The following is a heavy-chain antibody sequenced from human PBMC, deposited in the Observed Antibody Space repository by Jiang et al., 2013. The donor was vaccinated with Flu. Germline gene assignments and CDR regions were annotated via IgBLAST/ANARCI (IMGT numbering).Heavy chain of an antibody. V-gene: IGHV5-10-1*01. CDR1: GYTFTSYW. CDR2: IDPSDSYT. J-gene: IGHJ1*01. Sequence: LRISCKGSGYTFTSYWITWVRQMPGKDLEWMGNIDPSDSYTKNSPSSRATSPSQPTTPSAPPTCSGDSLKASDTAMYYCASKSSSGYYLQHWGQGTLVTVSS. CDR3: ASKSSSGYYLQH. D-gene: IGHD3-22*01.